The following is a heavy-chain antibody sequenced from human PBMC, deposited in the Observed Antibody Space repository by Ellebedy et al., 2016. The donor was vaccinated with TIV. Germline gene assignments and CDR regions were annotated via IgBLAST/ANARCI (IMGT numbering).Heavy chain of an antibody. CDR1: GGSISNYY. CDR2: IYYSGST. V-gene: IGHV4-59*01. CDR3: ARDLAGGSGRFDP. J-gene: IGHJ5*02. D-gene: IGHD3-10*01. Sequence: MPSETLSLTCIVSGGSISNYYCSWIRQPPGKGLEWIGSIYYSGSTNYNPSLKSRVIISVDTSKNQFSLKLNSVTAADTAVYYCARDLAGGSGRFDPWGQGTLVTVSS.